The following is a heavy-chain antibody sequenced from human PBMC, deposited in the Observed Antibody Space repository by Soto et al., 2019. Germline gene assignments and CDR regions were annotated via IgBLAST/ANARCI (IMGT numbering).Heavy chain of an antibody. V-gene: IGHV4-30-4*01. CDR1: GGSISSGDYY. CDR3: AGRPYDSSGYFDY. CDR2: IYYSGST. J-gene: IGHJ4*02. Sequence: SETLSLTCTVSGGSISSGDYYWSWIRQPPGKGLEWIGYIYYSGSTYYNPSLKSRVTISVDTSKNQFSLKLSSVTAADTAVYYCAGRPYDSSGYFDYWGQGTLVTVSS. D-gene: IGHD3-22*01.